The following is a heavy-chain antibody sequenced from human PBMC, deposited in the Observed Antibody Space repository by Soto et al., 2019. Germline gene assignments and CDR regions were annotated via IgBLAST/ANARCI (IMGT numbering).Heavy chain of an antibody. D-gene: IGHD3-10*01. CDR2: ISSSGSTI. V-gene: IGHV3-11*01. CDR1: GFTFSDYY. J-gene: IGHJ3*02. Sequence: PGGSLRLSCAASGFTFSDYYMSWIRQAPGKGLEWVSYISSSGSTIYYADSVKGRFTISRDNAKNSLYLQMNSLRAEDTAVYYCARDIYYCGSGSQTPGAFDIWGQGTMVTVSS. CDR3: ARDIYYCGSGSQTPGAFDI.